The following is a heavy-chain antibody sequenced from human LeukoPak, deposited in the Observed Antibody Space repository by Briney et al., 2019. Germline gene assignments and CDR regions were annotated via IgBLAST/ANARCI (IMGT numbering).Heavy chain of an antibody. CDR1: GGSISSYY. CDR2: IYYSGST. D-gene: IGHD1-26*01. CDR3: ARVTPIVGATDAFDI. J-gene: IGHJ3*02. Sequence: PSETLSLTCTVSGGSISSYYWSWIRQPPGKGLEWIGYIYYSGSTNYNPSLKSRVTISVDTSKNQFSLKLSSVTAADTAVYYCARVTPIVGATDAFDIWGQGTMVTVSS. V-gene: IGHV4-59*01.